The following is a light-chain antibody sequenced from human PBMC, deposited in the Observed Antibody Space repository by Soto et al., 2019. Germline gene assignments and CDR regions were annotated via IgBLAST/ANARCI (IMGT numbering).Light chain of an antibody. CDR3: QQYGGSPWT. J-gene: IGKJ1*01. CDR2: GAS. CDR1: QSVSSSF. Sequence: EIVLTQSPGTLSLSPGERATLSCRASQSVSSSFLAWYQQKPGQAPRLLIYGASTRATGIPDRFSGSGSGTDFTLTISRLEPEDFAVYYCQQYGGSPWTFGQGTKVESK. V-gene: IGKV3-20*01.